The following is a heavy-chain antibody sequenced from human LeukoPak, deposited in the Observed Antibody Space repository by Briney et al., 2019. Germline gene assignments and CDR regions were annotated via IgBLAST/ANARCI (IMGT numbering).Heavy chain of an antibody. J-gene: IGHJ4*02. D-gene: IGHD7-27*01. CDR3: ARRAGDPRRVGYFDY. CDR1: GGSISSYY. Sequence: SETLSLTCTVSGGSISSYYWSWVRQPPGKGLEWIGEIYHSGSTNYNPSLKSRVTISVDKSKNQFSLKLSSVTAADTAVYYCARRAGDPRRVGYFDYWGQGTLVTVSS. V-gene: IGHV4-4*02. CDR2: IYHSGST.